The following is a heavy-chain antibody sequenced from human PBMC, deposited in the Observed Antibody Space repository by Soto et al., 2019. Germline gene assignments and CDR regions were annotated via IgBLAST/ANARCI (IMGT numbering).Heavy chain of an antibody. D-gene: IGHD5-12*01. CDR1: SGSLTDHY. CDR2: INHSGIT. Sequence: SETLSLTCGVFSGSLTDHYWTWIRQTPGKGLEWIGEINHSGITDYNPSLKSRVTLSLDTSKNQFSLKVTALTAADTAVYYCARGKPRGYRFGTRNFFYYGLDVWGPGTTVTVSS. CDR3: ARGKPRGYRFGTRNFFYYGLDV. V-gene: IGHV4-34*01. J-gene: IGHJ6*02.